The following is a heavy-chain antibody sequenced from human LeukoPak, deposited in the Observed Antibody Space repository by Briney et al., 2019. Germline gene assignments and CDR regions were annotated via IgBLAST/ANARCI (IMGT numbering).Heavy chain of an antibody. V-gene: IGHV4-59*08. CDR2: IYYSGST. J-gene: IGHJ4*02. CDR3: ARREMATIFDY. D-gene: IGHD5-24*01. CDR1: GDSISSYY. Sequence: SETLSLTCTVSGDSISSYYWSWIRQPPGKGLEWIGYIYYSGSTNYNPSLKSRVTISVDTSKNQFSLKLSSVTAADTAVFYCARREMATIFDYWGQGTLVTVSS.